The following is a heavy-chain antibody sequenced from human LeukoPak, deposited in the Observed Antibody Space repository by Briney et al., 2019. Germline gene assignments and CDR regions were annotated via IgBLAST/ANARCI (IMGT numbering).Heavy chain of an antibody. CDR3: TRLNTIFRVVGYFDY. CDR2: ISTDARTI. V-gene: IGHV3-74*01. D-gene: IGHD3-3*01. Sequence: GGSLRLSCAASGFAFSSNWMHWVRQAPGKGLVWVSHISTDARTITYAAFVKGRFTISRDNAKNSLYLQMNSLRAEDTAVYYCTRLNTIFRVVGYFDYWGQGTLVTVSS. J-gene: IGHJ4*02. CDR1: GFAFSSNW.